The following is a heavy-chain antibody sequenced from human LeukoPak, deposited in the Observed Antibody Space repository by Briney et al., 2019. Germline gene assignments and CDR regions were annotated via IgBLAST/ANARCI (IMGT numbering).Heavy chain of an antibody. Sequence: GGSLRLSCAVSRLRFGSFWMSWARQAPGKGLEWVANINQDGSEKYFVDSVRGRFTISRDNSKNSLHLQMNTLRAEDTAVYYCARERDGRFFDYWGQGTLVTVPS. V-gene: IGHV3-7*01. J-gene: IGHJ4*02. CDR1: RLRFGSFW. D-gene: IGHD5-24*01. CDR3: ARERDGRFFDY. CDR2: INQDGSEK.